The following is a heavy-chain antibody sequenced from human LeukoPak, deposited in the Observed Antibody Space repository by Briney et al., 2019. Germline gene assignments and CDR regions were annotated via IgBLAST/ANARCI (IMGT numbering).Heavy chain of an antibody. Sequence: SETLSLTCTVSGGSISSYYWSWIRHRPGRGLECIGYIYYSGSTNYNPSLKSRVTISVDTSKNQFSLKLSSVTAADTAVYYCATARYSGYDLLYYFDYWGQGTLVTVSS. V-gene: IGHV4-59*01. CDR3: ATARYSGYDLLYYFDY. J-gene: IGHJ4*02. CDR2: IYYSGST. CDR1: GGSISSYY. D-gene: IGHD5-12*01.